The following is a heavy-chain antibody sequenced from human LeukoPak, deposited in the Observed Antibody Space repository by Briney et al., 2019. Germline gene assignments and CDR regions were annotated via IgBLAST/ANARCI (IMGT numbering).Heavy chain of an antibody. V-gene: IGHV4-34*01. CDR3: ARALSASPPGRY. CDR1: GGSFSGYY. CDR2: INHSGST. Sequence: SETLSLTCAVYGGSFSGYYWSRIRQPPGKGLEWIGEINHSGSTNYNPSLKSRVTISVDTSKNQFSLKLSSVTAADTAVYYCARALSASPPGRYWGQGTLVTVSS. J-gene: IGHJ4*02.